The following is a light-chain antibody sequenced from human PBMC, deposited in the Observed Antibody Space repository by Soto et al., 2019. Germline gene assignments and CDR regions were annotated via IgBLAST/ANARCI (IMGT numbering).Light chain of an antibody. CDR3: QQRSDWPPIT. Sequence: EIVLTQSPGTLSLSPVERATLSCRASQSVSSSYLAWYQQKPGQAPRLLIYDASNRATGIPARFSGSGSGTDFTLTISSLESEDFAVYYCQQRSDWPPITFGQGTRLEIK. J-gene: IGKJ5*01. CDR2: DAS. CDR1: QSVSSSY. V-gene: IGKV3D-20*02.